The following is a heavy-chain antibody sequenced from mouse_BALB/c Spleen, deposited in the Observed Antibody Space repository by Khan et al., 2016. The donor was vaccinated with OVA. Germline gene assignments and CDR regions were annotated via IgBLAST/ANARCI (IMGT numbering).Heavy chain of an antibody. D-gene: IGHD1-1*01. CDR3: ARIKKIVATYFDY. V-gene: IGHV1S81*02. Sequence: QVQLQQSGAELVKAGASVKMSCKASGYTFTSYWMHWVKQRLGQGLEWFAETNPTNGRTYYNEKFKSKATLTVDKSSSPAYMLLSGPTFEDSAVYYCARIKKIVATYFDYWGQGTTLTVSS. J-gene: IGHJ2*01. CDR1: GYTFTSYW. CDR2: TNPTNGRT.